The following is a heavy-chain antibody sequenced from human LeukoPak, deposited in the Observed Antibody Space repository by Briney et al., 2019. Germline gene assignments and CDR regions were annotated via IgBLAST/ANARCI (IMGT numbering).Heavy chain of an antibody. Sequence: PSETLSLTCTVSGGSISSSSYYWGWIRQPPGKGLEWIGSIYYSGSTYYNPSLKSRVTISVDTSKNQFSLKLSSVTAADTAVYYCARFNPVAGTLDYWGQGTLVTVSS. J-gene: IGHJ4*02. CDR1: GGSISSSSYY. CDR2: IYYSGST. D-gene: IGHD6-19*01. CDR3: ARFNPVAGTLDY. V-gene: IGHV4-39*07.